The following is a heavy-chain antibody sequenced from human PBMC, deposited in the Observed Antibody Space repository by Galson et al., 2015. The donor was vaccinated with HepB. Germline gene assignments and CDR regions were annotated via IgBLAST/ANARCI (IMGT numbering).Heavy chain of an antibody. CDR3: ARGDGFNYGYIFDY. J-gene: IGHJ4*02. D-gene: IGHD5-18*01. Sequence: SVKVSCKASGGTFSSYTISWVRQAPGQGLEWMGGIIPIFGTANYAQKFQGRVTITADESTSTAYMDLSSLRSEDTAMYYCARGDGFNYGYIFDYWGQGTLVTVSS. CDR2: IIPIFGTA. CDR1: GGTFSSYT. V-gene: IGHV1-69*13.